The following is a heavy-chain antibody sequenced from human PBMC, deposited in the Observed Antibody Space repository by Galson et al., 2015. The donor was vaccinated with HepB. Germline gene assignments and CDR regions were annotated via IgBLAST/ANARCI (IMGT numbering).Heavy chain of an antibody. CDR2: INPSGGST. CDR3: ARGGGPIAAPSDYYYYYGMDV. V-gene: IGHV1-46*01. J-gene: IGHJ6*02. Sequence: SVKVSCKASGYTFTSYYMHWVRQAPGQGLEWMGIINPSGGSTSYAQKFQGRVTMTRDTSTSTVYMELSSLRSEDTAVYYCARGGGPIAAPSDYYYYYGMDVWGQGTTVTVSS. D-gene: IGHD6-13*01. CDR1: GYTFTSYY.